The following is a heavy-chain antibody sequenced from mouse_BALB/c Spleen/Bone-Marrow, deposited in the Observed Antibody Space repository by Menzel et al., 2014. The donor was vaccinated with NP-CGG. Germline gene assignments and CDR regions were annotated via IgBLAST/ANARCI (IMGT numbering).Heavy chain of an antibody. J-gene: IGHJ3*01. CDR3: AREGDPGAWFAY. V-gene: IGHV1-77*01. Sequence: VQLKQSGAELARPGASVKLSCKASGYTFTDYYINWVKQRTGQGLEWIGEIYPGSGNTYYNEKFKGKATLTADKSSSTAYMQLSSLTSEDSAVYFCAREGDPGAWFAYWGQGTLVTVSA. D-gene: IGHD3-3*01. CDR1: GYTFTDYY. CDR2: IYPGSGNT.